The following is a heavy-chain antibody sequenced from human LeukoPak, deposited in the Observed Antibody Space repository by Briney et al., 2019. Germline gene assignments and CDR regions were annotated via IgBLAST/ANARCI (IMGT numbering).Heavy chain of an antibody. CDR2: INSDGSSS. D-gene: IGHD5-18*01. V-gene: IGHV3-74*01. CDR1: GFTFSSYW. Sequence: PGGSLRLSCAASGFTFSSYWMHWVRQAPGKGLVWVSRINSDGSSSSYADSVKGRFTISRDNSKNTLYLQMNSLRAEDTAVYYCAKGAEIQLWPINWFDPWGQGTLVTVSS. CDR3: AKGAEIQLWPINWFDP. J-gene: IGHJ5*02.